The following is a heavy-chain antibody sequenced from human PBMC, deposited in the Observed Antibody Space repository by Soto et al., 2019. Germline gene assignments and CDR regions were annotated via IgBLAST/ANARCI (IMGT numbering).Heavy chain of an antibody. V-gene: IGHV4-31*03. Sequence: SETLSLTCTVSGGSISSGGYYWSWIRQHPGKGLEWIGYIYYSGSTYYNPSLKSRVTISVDTSKNPFSLKLSSVTAADTAVYYCARRSSSSLGSLFDPWGRGILVTVSS. D-gene: IGHD6-6*01. CDR3: ARRSSSSLGSLFDP. CDR2: IYYSGST. J-gene: IGHJ5*02. CDR1: GGSISSGGYY.